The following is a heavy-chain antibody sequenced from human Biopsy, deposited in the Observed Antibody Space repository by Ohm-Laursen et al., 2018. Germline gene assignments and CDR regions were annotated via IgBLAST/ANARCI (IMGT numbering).Heavy chain of an antibody. CDR3: AADINVWNVNY. Sequence: SSVKVSCKVSGYTLTELSMHWVRQAPGKGLEWMGGFAPENGKTVYAQNFQARVSMTEDTSTDTAYMELRSLRSEDTAVYYCAADINVWNVNYWGQGTLLTVSS. CDR2: FAPENGKT. J-gene: IGHJ4*02. V-gene: IGHV1-24*01. CDR1: GYTLTELS. D-gene: IGHD1-1*01.